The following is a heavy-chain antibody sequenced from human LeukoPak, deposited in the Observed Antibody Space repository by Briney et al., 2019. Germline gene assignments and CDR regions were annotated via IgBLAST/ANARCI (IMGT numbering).Heavy chain of an antibody. CDR2: IYTTERT. D-gene: IGHD3-22*01. V-gene: IGHV4-59*01. CDR1: GGSISSYY. J-gene: IGHJ4*02. Sequence: SETLSLTCTVSGGSISSYYWSWIRQPPGKGLEWVAYIYTTERTNSNPSLKSRVTTSIDTSKNQFSLRLSSVTAADTAVYYCARVGSGGLLHGWGQGTLVTVSS. CDR3: ARVGSGGLLHG.